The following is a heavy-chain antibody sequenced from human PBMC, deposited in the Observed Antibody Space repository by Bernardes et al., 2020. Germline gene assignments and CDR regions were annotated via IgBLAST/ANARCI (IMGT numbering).Heavy chain of an antibody. Sequence: GGSLRLSCAASGFTFSSYWMHWVRQAPGKGLVWVSRINSDGSSTSYADSVKGRFTISRDNAKNTLYLQMNSLRAEDTAVYYCARAAYLGGRAYWGQGTLVTVSS. CDR2: INSDGSST. J-gene: IGHJ4*02. V-gene: IGHV3-74*01. D-gene: IGHD1-26*01. CDR3: ARAAYLGGRAY. CDR1: GFTFSSYW.